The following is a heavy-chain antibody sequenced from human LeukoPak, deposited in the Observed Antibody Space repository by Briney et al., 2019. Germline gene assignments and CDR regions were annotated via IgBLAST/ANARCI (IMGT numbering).Heavy chain of an antibody. V-gene: IGHV1-3*03. Sequence: ASVKVSCKASGYTFTSYTIHWVRQAPGQRLEWMGWINAGNGNTKYSQEFQDRVTITRDTSASTAYMELSSLRSEDMAVYYCASPATIYYDSSGAFDAFDIWGQGTMVTVSS. CDR3: ASPATIYYDSSGAFDAFDI. J-gene: IGHJ3*02. D-gene: IGHD3-22*01. CDR1: GYTFTSYT. CDR2: INAGNGNT.